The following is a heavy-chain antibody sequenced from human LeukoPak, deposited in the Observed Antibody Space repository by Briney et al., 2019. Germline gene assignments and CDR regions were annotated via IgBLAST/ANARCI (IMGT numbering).Heavy chain of an antibody. CDR3: ARDLGLLWPRMDV. V-gene: IGHV4-4*07. J-gene: IGHJ6*02. CDR2: IYTSGST. Sequence: SETLSLTCTVSGGSISSYYWSWIRQPAGKGLEWIGRIYTSGSTNYNPSLKSRVTMSVGTSKNQFSLKLSSMTAADTAVYYCARDLGLLWPRMDVWGQGTTVTVSS. D-gene: IGHD3-10*01. CDR1: GGSISSYY.